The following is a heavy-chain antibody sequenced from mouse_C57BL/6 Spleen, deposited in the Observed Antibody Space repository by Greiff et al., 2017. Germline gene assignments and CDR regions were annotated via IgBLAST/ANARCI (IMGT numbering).Heavy chain of an antibody. CDR1: GFTFSSYA. D-gene: IGHD1-1*01. Sequence: EVKLVESGGGSVKPGGSLKLSCAASGFTFSSYAMSWVRQTPEKRLEWVATISDGGSYTYYPDNVKGRFTISRDNAKNNLYLQMSHLKSEDTAMYYCARENSGSSSFDYWGQGTTLTVSS. CDR2: ISDGGSYT. CDR3: ARENSGSSSFDY. V-gene: IGHV5-4*01. J-gene: IGHJ2*01.